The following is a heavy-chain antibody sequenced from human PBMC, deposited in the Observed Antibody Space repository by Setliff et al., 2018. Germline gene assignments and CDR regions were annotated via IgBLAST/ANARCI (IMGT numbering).Heavy chain of an antibody. D-gene: IGHD3-10*01. Sequence: SETLSLTCTVSGGSISSSYWSWIRQPPGKGLEWIGYFYHSGSMNYNPSLKGRVTMSVDTSNNQLSLKLTSLSAADTAVYYCARAYYYGSGNSHKYYMDVWGKGTAVTVSS. J-gene: IGHJ6*03. CDR2: FYHSGSM. CDR3: ARAYYYGSGNSHKYYMDV. V-gene: IGHV4-4*09. CDR1: GGSISSSY.